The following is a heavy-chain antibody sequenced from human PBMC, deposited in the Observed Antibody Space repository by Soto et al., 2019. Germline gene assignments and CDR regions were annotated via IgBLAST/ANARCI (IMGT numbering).Heavy chain of an antibody. J-gene: IGHJ5*02. D-gene: IGHD2-15*01. V-gene: IGHV1-3*01. CDR3: ARCIATGPLDP. Sequence: QVPLVQSGAEVKKPGASVKISCKASGYTFTRYTMNWVRQAPGQRLEWMGWINPDNGNTKSSQKFQDRVIITRDTSASTAYMDLSSLRSEDTAVYCCARCIATGPLDPWGQGTLVTVSS. CDR2: INPDNGNT. CDR1: GYTFTRYT.